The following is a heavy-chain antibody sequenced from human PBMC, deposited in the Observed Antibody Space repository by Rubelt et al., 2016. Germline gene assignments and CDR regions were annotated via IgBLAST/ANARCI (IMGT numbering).Heavy chain of an antibody. CDR1: GASISSGDNY. Sequence: QLHLQESGPGLVKPSETLSLTCTVSGASISSGDNYWSWIRQHPGKGLEWIGYISYSGKTSYSPSLKSRIVISVDTSENQFSLKVGSVTAADTAVYYCARKGRSSVGHFDYWGQGILVTVSS. V-gene: IGHV4-31*03. J-gene: IGHJ4*02. CDR3: ARKGRSSVGHFDY. CDR2: ISYSGKT.